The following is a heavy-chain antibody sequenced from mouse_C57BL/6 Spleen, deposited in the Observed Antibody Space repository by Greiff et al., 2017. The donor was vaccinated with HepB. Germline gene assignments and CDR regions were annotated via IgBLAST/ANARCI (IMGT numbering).Heavy chain of an antibody. CDR1: GYTFTDYE. D-gene: IGHD1-1*01. J-gene: IGHJ2*01. CDR3: TIGGKRDYGSSYDY. Sequence: VQLQQSGAELVRPGASVTLSCKASGYTFTDYEMHWVKQTPVHGLEWIGAIDPETGGTAYNQKFKGKAILTADKSSSTAYMELRSLTSEDSAVYYCTIGGKRDYGSSYDYWGQGTTLTVSS. CDR2: IDPETGGT. V-gene: IGHV1-15*01.